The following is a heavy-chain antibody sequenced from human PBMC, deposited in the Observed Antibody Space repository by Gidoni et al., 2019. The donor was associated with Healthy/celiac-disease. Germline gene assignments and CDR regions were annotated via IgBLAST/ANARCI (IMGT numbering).Heavy chain of an antibody. J-gene: IGHJ6*02. CDR1: GFTSSSYA. CDR2: ISYDGSNK. D-gene: IGHD6-19*01. Sequence: QVQLVESGGGVVQPGRSLRLSCAASGFTSSSYAMHWVRQAPGKGMEWVAVISYDGSNKYYADSVKGRFTISRDNSKNTLYLQMNSLRAEDTAVYYCAREQAVAGTGNYCYYGMDVWGQGTTVTVSS. V-gene: IGHV3-30*04. CDR3: AREQAVAGTGNYCYYGMDV.